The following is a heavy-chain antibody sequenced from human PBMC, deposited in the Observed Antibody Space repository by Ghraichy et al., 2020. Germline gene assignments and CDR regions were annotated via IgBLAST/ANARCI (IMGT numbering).Heavy chain of an antibody. Sequence: SGPTLVKPTQTLTLTCTFSGFSLSSSGMCVSWIRQPPGKALEWLALIDWADDKYYSTSLKTRLTISKDTSKNQVGLTMTNVNPVDTGTYYCARGHAGVSIFGVVINWFDPWGQGTLVTVSS. CDR3: ARGHAGVSIFGVVINWFDP. J-gene: IGHJ5*02. CDR2: IDWADDK. CDR1: GFSLSSSGMC. D-gene: IGHD3-3*01. V-gene: IGHV2-70*01.